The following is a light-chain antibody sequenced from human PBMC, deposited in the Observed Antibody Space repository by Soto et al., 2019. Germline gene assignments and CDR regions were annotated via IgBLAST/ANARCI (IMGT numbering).Light chain of an antibody. Sequence: QSVLTQSPSASGTPGQRVTVSCSGSSSNIGTNYVYWYQQLPGTAPKVLIYSTDKRPSGVPDRFSGSKSGTSASLAISGLRSGDEADYYCAAWDDSLSGPVFGGGTKLTVL. CDR1: SSNIGTNY. V-gene: IGLV1-47*01. CDR2: STD. J-gene: IGLJ2*01. CDR3: AAWDDSLSGPV.